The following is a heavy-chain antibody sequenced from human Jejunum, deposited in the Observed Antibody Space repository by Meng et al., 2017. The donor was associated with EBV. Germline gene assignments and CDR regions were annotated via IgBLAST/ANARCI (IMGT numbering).Heavy chain of an antibody. Sequence: QGQLGQSGAEVKKPGASVKVSCKSSEYTFSDYYIHGVRQAPGQGLEWVGRISPNRGDTSSAQKFQGRVTMTRDTSISTVYMELSSLRSDDTAVYYCADEKAGPAVWGQGTLVTVSS. CDR1: EYTFSDYY. V-gene: IGHV1-2*06. CDR3: ADEKAGPAV. J-gene: IGHJ4*02. CDR2: ISPNRGDT. D-gene: IGHD1-14*01.